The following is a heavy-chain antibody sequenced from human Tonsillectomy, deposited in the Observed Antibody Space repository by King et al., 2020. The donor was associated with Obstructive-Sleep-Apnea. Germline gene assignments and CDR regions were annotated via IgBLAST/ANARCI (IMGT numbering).Heavy chain of an antibody. Sequence: VQLVESGGGLVQPGGSLRVSCAASGFTFSNYAMIWVRQAPGKGLEWVSGIGSSAGSTYSTYYADSVKGRFTISRDNSKNTLYLQMNSLRAEDTAIYYWARGIAAAGAYWGQGTLVTVSS. CDR1: GFTFSNYA. CDR2: IGSSAGSTYST. CDR3: ARGIAAAGAY. D-gene: IGHD6-13*01. J-gene: IGHJ4*02. V-gene: IGHV3-23*04.